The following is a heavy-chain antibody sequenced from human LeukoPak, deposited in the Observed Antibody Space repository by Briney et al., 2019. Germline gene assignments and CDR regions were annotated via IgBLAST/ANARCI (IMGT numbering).Heavy chain of an antibody. V-gene: IGHV3-23*01. CDR2: ISGSGGST. CDR1: GFTFSSYA. Sequence: GGSPRLSCAASGFTFSSYAMSWVRQAPGKGLEWVSAISGSGGSTYYADSVKGRFTISRDNSKNTLYPQMNSLRAEDTAVYYCALRRVQLFPRVDYWGQGTLVTVSS. J-gene: IGHJ4*02. D-gene: IGHD5-18*01. CDR3: ALRRVQLFPRVDY.